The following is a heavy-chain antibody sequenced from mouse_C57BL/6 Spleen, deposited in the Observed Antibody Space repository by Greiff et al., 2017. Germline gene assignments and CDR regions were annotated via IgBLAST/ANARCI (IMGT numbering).Heavy chain of an antibody. CDR2: FSPGGGSI. CDR1: GYTFTEYT. Sequence: VKLQESGAELVKPGASVKLSCKASGYTFTEYTIHWVKQRSGQGLEWIGWFSPGGGSIKYNEKFKDKATLPADKSYSTVYMELSRLTSEDSAIYCCARHEKRASYFDYWGQGTTLTVSS. CDR3: ARHEKRASYFDY. D-gene: IGHD3-1*01. V-gene: IGHV1-62-2*01. J-gene: IGHJ2*01.